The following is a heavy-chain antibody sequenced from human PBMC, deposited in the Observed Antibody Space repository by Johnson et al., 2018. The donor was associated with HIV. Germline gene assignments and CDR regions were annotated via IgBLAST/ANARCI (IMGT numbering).Heavy chain of an antibody. Sequence: VQLVESGGGLIQPGGSLRLSCAASGLSVSYGYMTWVRQAPGKGLEWVSVIYSDGNTYYTDSVKGRFTISRDNSDNTMYLQMNSLRDEDTAVYYCARAPHDAFDVWGQGTMVTVSS. CDR1: GLSVSYGY. CDR3: ARAPHDAFDV. V-gene: IGHV3-53*01. J-gene: IGHJ3*01. CDR2: IYSDGNT.